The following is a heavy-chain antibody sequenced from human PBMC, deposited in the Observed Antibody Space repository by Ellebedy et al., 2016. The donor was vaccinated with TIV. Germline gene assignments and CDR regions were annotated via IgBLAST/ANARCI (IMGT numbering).Heavy chain of an antibody. Sequence: GESLKISCAASGFIFDDYNMHWVRQAPGKGLEWVSFINWNGYTTYYADSVRGRFTVSRDNSKNSLYLQMNSLKSEDTALYFCAKENSSGDFLWGQGTLVTVSS. CDR3: AKENSSGDFL. J-gene: IGHJ4*02. CDR2: INWNGYTT. CDR1: GFIFDDYN. D-gene: IGHD3-10*01. V-gene: IGHV3-43*01.